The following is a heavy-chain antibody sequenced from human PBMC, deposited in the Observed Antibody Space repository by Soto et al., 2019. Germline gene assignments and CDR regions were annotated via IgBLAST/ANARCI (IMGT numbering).Heavy chain of an antibody. CDR3: ARRLTTMVRGVPFDY. CDR1: GFSLSTSGVG. D-gene: IGHD3-10*01. V-gene: IGHV2-5*02. Sequence: QITLKESGPTLVKPTQTLTLTCTFSGFSLSTSGVGVGWIRQPPGKALEWLALIYWDDDKRYSPSLKSRLTITKDTSKNQVVLTMTNMDPVDTAPYYCARRLTTMVRGVPFDYWGQGTLVTVSS. CDR2: IYWDDDK. J-gene: IGHJ4*02.